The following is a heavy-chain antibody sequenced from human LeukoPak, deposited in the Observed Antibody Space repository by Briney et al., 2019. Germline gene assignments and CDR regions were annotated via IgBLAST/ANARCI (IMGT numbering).Heavy chain of an antibody. J-gene: IGHJ6*02. CDR2: IYSGGST. CDR3: ARGGNFPINYYGMHV. D-gene: IGHD4-23*01. CDR1: GFIVSSNY. Sequence: GGSLRLPCVASGFIVSSNYMTWVRQAPGKGLEWVSVIYSGGSTYYADSVKGRFTISRDNSKNTLFLQMNSLRVEDTAVYYCARGGNFPINYYGMHVWGQGTTVTVSS. V-gene: IGHV3-53*01.